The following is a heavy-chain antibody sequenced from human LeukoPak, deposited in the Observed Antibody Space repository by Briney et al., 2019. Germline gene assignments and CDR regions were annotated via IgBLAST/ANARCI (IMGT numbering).Heavy chain of an antibody. CDR2: ISYDGSNK. CDR3: ARDGAPYSNYEGNFDY. Sequence: PGGSLRLSCAASGFTFSSYAMHWVRQAPGKGLEWVAVISYDGSNKYYADSVKGRFTISRDNAKNSLYLQMNSLRAEDTAVYYCARDGAPYSNYEGNFDYWGQGTLVTVSS. CDR1: GFTFSSYA. J-gene: IGHJ4*02. V-gene: IGHV3-30-3*01. D-gene: IGHD4-11*01.